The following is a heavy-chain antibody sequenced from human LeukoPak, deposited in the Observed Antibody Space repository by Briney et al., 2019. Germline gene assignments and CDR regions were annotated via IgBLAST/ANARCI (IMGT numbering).Heavy chain of an antibody. V-gene: IGHV4-59*01. CDR3: ARIGYCTNGVCSDYFDY. CDR2: IYYSGST. D-gene: IGHD2-8*01. Sequence: SETLSLTCTVSGGSIRSYYWSWIRQPPGKGLEWIGYIYYSGSTNYNPSLKSRVTISEDTSKNQFSLKLSSVTAADTAVYYCARIGYCTNGVCSDYFDYWGQGTLVTVSS. CDR1: GGSIRSYY. J-gene: IGHJ4*02.